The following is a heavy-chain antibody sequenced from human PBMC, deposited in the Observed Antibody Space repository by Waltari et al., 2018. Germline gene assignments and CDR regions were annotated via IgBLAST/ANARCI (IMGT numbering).Heavy chain of an antibody. Sequence: QVQLVQSGAEVKKPGASVNVSCKASGYNFIGYYLHWVRQAPGQGLVWMGWFNPNTGTTGYAQRVQGRVTMTRDTSITTAYMEVSRLKSDDTAVYYCARVRGSRLQATPEYWGQGTLVTVSS. CDR1: GYNFIGYY. CDR3: ARVRGSRLQATPEY. J-gene: IGHJ4*02. V-gene: IGHV1-2*02. CDR2: FNPNTGTT. D-gene: IGHD2-21*02.